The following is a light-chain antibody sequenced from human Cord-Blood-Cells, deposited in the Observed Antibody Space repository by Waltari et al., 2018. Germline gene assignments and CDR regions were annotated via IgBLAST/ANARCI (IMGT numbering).Light chain of an antibody. CDR3: QQFNSYPRT. J-gene: IGKJ1*01. V-gene: IGKV1-13*02. Sequence: AIQLTQSPSSLSASVGDSVTITCRASQALSSALAWYQQKPGKAPKLLIYDASSWESGVPSRFSGSGSGTEFTLTISSLQPEEFATYYCQQFNSYPRTFGQGTKVEIK. CDR1: QALSSA. CDR2: DAS.